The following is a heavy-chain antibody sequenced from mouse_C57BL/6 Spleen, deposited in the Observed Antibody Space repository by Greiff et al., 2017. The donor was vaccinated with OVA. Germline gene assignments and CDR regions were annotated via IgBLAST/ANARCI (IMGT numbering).Heavy chain of an antibody. J-gene: IGHJ2*01. CDR2: ISDGGSYT. V-gene: IGHV5-4*01. D-gene: IGHD1-1*01. CDR1: GFTFSSYA. CDR3: AREGTLYGSSDFDY. Sequence: DVHLVESGGGLVKPGGSLKLSCAASGFTFSSYAMSWVRQTPEKRLEWVATISDGGSYTYYPDNVKGRFTISRDNAKNNLYLQMSHLKSEDTAMYYCAREGTLYGSSDFDYWGQGTTLTVSS.